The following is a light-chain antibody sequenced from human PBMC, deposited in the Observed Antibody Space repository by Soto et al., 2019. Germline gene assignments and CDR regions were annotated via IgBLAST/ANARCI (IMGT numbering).Light chain of an antibody. CDR2: DAS. Sequence: DIQMTQSPSTLSASVGDIVTITCRASQSISSWLAWYQQKPGKAPKLLIYDASSLESGVPSRFSGSGSGTEFTLTISSLQPDDFATYYCQQYNSYPYTFGQGTKLES. J-gene: IGKJ2*01. V-gene: IGKV1-5*01. CDR1: QSISSW. CDR3: QQYNSYPYT.